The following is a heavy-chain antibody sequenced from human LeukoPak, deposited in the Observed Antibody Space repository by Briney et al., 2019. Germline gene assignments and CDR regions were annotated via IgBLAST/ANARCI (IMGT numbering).Heavy chain of an antibody. CDR2: ITPILGIA. CDR1: GGTFSSYA. Sequence: SVKVSCKASGGTFSSYAISWVRQAPGQGLEWMGRITPILGIANYAQKFQGRVTITADRSTSTAYMELSSLRSEDTAVYYCARAPPGYSYGYYYGMDVWGQGTTVTVSS. J-gene: IGHJ6*02. CDR3: ARAPPGYSYGYYYGMDV. D-gene: IGHD5-18*01. V-gene: IGHV1-69*04.